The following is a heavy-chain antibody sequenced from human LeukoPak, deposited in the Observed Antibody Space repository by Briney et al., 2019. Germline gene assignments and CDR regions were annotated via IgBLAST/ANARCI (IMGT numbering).Heavy chain of an antibody. CDR2: IYYSGST. Sequence: SETLSLTCTVSGGSISSYYWSWIRQPPGKGLEWIGYIYYSGSTNYNPSLKSRVTISVDTSKNQFSLKLSSVTAADTAVYYCARVSQRGYSYGPFDYWGQGTLVTVSS. CDR3: ARVSQRGYSYGPFDY. CDR1: GGSISSYY. J-gene: IGHJ4*02. V-gene: IGHV4-59*01. D-gene: IGHD5-18*01.